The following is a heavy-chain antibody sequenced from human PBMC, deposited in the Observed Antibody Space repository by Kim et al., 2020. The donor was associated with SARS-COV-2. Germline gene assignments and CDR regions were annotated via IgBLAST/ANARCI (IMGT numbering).Heavy chain of an antibody. Sequence: GGSLRLSCAASGFTFWSYAMSWVRQAPGKGLEWVSAISGVGGNTYSADSVKGRFTISRDNSKNTLYLQMNSLRAEDTAVYYCAKEYSGSLYYFDFWGQGTLVTVSS. CDR1: GFTFWSYA. CDR2: ISGVGGNT. CDR3: AKEYSGSLYYFDF. V-gene: IGHV3-23*01. D-gene: IGHD1-26*01. J-gene: IGHJ4*02.